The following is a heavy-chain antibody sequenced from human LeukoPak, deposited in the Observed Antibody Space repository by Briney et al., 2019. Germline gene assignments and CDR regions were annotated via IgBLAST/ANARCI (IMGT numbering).Heavy chain of an antibody. J-gene: IGHJ4*02. CDR1: RFTFSSYS. D-gene: IGHD5-18*01. V-gene: IGHV3-30*02. CDR3: AKDRSTYSYGYADFDY. CDR2: IRYDGSNK. Sequence: GGSLRLSCAASRFTFSSYSMHWVRQAPGKGLEWVAFIRYDGSNKYYADSVKGRFTISRDNSKNTLYLQMNSLRAEDTAVYYCAKDRSTYSYGYADFDYWGQGTLVTVSS.